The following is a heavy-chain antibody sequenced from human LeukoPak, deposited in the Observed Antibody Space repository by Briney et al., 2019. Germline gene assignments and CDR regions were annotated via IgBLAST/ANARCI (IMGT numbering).Heavy chain of an antibody. Sequence: GRSPRLSCAASGFIFSNYAMHWVRQAPGKGLEWVALISSDGSKTYHADSVKGRFTISRDNSKNTLYLQMNSLRAEDTAVYYCARTLEGDYSGSYLGDWGQGTLVTVSS. J-gene: IGHJ4*02. CDR2: ISSDGSKT. V-gene: IGHV3-30*07. CDR1: GFIFSNYA. D-gene: IGHD1-26*01. CDR3: ARTLEGDYSGSYLGD.